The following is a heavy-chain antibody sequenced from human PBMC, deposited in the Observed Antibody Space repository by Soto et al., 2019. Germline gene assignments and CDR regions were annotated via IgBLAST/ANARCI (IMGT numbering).Heavy chain of an antibody. J-gene: IGHJ6*02. CDR3: ANSPNWNYYYYGLDV. D-gene: IGHD1-1*01. V-gene: IGHV3-23*01. CDR1: GWTFSNYA. CDR2: ISGSGGST. Sequence: PGGSRIHSCAPSGWTFSNYATILDHPAPGKGLEWVSAISGSGGSTYYADSVKGRFTISRDNSKNTLYLLMISLGAEDTAVYYCANSPNWNYYYYGLDVWGRGTTVNVSS.